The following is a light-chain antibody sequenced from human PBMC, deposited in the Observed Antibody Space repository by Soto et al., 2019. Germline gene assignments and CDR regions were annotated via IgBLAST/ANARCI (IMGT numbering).Light chain of an antibody. CDR1: QSVSTS. CDR2: KAS. Sequence: DIQMTQSPSTLSASVGDRVTITCRASQSVSTSMACYQQKPGKAPKLLISKASSLESGVPPRFSGSGFGTEFTLTISSLQPDDSATYYCQQYNHYSSFGQGTKLELK. J-gene: IGKJ2*01. V-gene: IGKV1-5*03. CDR3: QQYNHYSS.